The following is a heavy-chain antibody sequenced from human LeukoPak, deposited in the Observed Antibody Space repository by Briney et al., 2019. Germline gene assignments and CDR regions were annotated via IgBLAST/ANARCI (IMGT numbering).Heavy chain of an antibody. J-gene: IGHJ4*02. CDR1: GITLSNYG. V-gene: IGHV3-23*01. D-gene: IGHD3-22*01. CDR2: ISDSGGNT. CDR3: AKRGVVIRVILVGFHKQAYYFDS. Sequence: GGSLRLSCAVSGITLSNYGMSWVRQAPGKGLEWVAGISDSGGNTNYADSVKGRFTISRDNPKNTLYLQMNSLRAEDTAVYFCAKRGVVIRVILVGFHKQAYYFDSWGQGALVTVSS.